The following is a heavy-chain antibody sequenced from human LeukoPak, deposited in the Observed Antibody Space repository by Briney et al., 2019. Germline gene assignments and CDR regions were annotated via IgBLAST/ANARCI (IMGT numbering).Heavy chain of an antibody. D-gene: IGHD2-15*01. J-gene: IGHJ6*02. V-gene: IGHV1-2*02. CDR1: GYTFTGYY. Sequence: GASVKVSCKASGYTFTGYYMHWVRQAPGQGLEWMGWINPNSGGTNYAQKFQGRVTMTRDTPISTAYMELSRLRSDDTAVYYCAREEGYCSGGSCYSYYYGMDVWGQGTTVTVSS. CDR3: AREEGYCSGGSCYSYYYGMDV. CDR2: INPNSGGT.